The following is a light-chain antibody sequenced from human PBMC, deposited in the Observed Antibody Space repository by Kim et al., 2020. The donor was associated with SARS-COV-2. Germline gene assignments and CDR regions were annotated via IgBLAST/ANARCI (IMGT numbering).Light chain of an antibody. CDR1: QGIRNH. J-gene: IGKJ5*01. CDR2: AAS. CDR3: HQYNSYPPT. Sequence: ASVGDRVTISGRASQGIRNHLAWFQQRPGKAPNSLIYAASSLHSGVPSRFSGSGSGTDFTLTISSLQPEDFATYYCHQYNSYPPTFGQGTRLEIK. V-gene: IGKV1-16*01.